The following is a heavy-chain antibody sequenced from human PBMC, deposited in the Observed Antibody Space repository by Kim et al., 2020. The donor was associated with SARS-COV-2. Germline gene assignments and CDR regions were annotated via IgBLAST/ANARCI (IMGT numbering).Heavy chain of an antibody. J-gene: IGHJ6*02. D-gene: IGHD6-19*01. CDR2: INSAGSST. CDR3: ARPTFPYSSGWYGSYYYYGMDV. Sequence: GGSLRLSCAASGFTFSSYWMHWVRQAPGKGLVWVSRINSAGSSTSYADSVKGRFTISRDNAKNTLYLQMNSLRAEDTAVYYCARPTFPYSSGWYGSYYYYGMDVWGQGTTVTVSS. CDR1: GFTFSSYW. V-gene: IGHV3-74*01.